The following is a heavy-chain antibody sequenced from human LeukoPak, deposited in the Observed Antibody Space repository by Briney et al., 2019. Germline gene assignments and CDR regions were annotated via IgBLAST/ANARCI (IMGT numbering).Heavy chain of an antibody. D-gene: IGHD3-3*01. Sequence: GRSLRLSCAASGFTFSSYAMSWVRQAPGKGLEWVSAISGSGGSTYYADSVKGRFTISRDNSKNTLYLQMNSLRAEDTAVYYCAKNGDFWSGYSYYFDYWGQGTLVTVSS. CDR1: GFTFSSYA. CDR2: ISGSGGST. V-gene: IGHV3-23*01. CDR3: AKNGDFWSGYSYYFDY. J-gene: IGHJ4*02.